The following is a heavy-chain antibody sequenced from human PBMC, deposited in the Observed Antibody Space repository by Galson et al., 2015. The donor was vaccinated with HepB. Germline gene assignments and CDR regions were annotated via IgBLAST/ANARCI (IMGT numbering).Heavy chain of an antibody. J-gene: IGHJ5*02. CDR3: ARGGRRDCSSTSCYRQFWFDP. V-gene: IGHV4-31*03. Sequence: TVSLTCTVSGGSISSGGYYWSWIRQHPGKGLEWIGYIYYSGSTYYNPSLKSRVTISVDTSKNQFSLKLSSVTAADTAVYYCARGGRRDCSSTSCYRQFWFDPWGQGTLVTVSS. D-gene: IGHD2-2*01. CDR1: GGSISSGGYY. CDR2: IYYSGST.